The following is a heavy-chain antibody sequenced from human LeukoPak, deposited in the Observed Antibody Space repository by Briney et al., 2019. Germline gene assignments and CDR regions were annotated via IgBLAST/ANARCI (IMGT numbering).Heavy chain of an antibody. J-gene: IGHJ4*02. V-gene: IGHV1-2*02. CDR2: INPNSGGT. D-gene: IGHD2-8*01. Sequence: ASVKVSCKASGYTFTGYYMHWVRQAPGQGLEWMGWINPNSGGTNYAQKFQGRVTMTRDTSISTAYMELSRLRSDDTAVYYCARVRYCTNGVCASFDYWGQGTLVTVSS. CDR3: ARVRYCTNGVCASFDY. CDR1: GYTFTGYY.